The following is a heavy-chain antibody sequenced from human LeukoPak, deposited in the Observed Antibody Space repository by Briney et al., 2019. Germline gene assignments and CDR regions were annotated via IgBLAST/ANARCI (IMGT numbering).Heavy chain of an antibody. J-gene: IGHJ6*03. V-gene: IGHV3-48*03. D-gene: IGHD6-13*01. CDR3: AREGSSSWYGSDYYYYYMDV. CDR1: GFTFSSYE. Sequence: GGSLRLSCAASGFTFSSYEMNWVRQAPGKGLEWVSYISSSGSTIYYADSVKGRFTISRDNSKNTLYLQMNSLRAEDTAVYYCAREGSSSWYGSDYYYYYMDVWGKGTTVTVSS. CDR2: ISSSGSTI.